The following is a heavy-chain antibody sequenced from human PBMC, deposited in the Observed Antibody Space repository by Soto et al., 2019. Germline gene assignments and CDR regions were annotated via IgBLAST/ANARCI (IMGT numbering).Heavy chain of an antibody. D-gene: IGHD2-8*01. CDR3: AKDLGVPYYFDY. CDR1: GFTFSSYA. CDR2: ISGSGGST. Sequence: GGSLKLSCAASGFTFSSYAMSWVRQAPGKGLEWVSAISGSGGSTYYADSVKGRFTISRDNSKNTLYLQMNSLRAEETAVYYCAKDLGVPYYFDYWGQGTLVTVSS. J-gene: IGHJ4*02. V-gene: IGHV3-23*01.